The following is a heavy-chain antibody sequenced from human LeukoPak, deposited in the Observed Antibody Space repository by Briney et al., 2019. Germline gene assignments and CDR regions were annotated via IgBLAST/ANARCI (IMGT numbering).Heavy chain of an antibody. J-gene: IGHJ4*02. CDR2: IYTSRST. CDR3: ARFFPKYYFDH. CDR1: GGSISSGSYY. D-gene: IGHD3-3*01. V-gene: IGHV4-61*02. Sequence: SQTLSLTCTVSGGSISSGSYYWSWVRQPAGKGLEWIGRIYTSRSTNYNPSLKSRVTISVDTSKNQFSLKLSSVTAADTAVYYCARFFPKYYFDHWGQGTLVTVSS.